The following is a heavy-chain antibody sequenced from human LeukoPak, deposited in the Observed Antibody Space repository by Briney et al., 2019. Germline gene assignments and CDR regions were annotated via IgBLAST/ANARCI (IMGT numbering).Heavy chain of an antibody. CDR3: AQVDGSSWPPTSNYFDY. V-gene: IGHV3-23*01. CDR1: GFTFSTYA. J-gene: IGHJ4*02. Sequence: GGSLRLSCAAPGFTFSTYAMSWVRLAPGKGLEWVSTISGSGGNTYYADSVKGRFTISRDNSKNTLYLQMNSLRAEDTAVYYCAQVDGSSWPPTSNYFDYWGRGTLVTVSS. D-gene: IGHD6-13*01. CDR2: ISGSGGNT.